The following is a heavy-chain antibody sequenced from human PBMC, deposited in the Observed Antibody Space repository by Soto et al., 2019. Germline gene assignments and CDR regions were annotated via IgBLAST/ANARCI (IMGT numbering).Heavy chain of an antibody. CDR1: GGSFSGYY. CDR3: ARGFGGTNYYYYYMDV. J-gene: IGHJ6*03. V-gene: IGHV4-34*01. Sequence: SETLSLTCAVYGGSFSGYYWSWIRQPPGKGLEWIGEINHSGSTNYNPSLKSRVTISVDTSKNQFSLKLSSVTAADTAVYYCARGFGGTNYYYYYMDVWGKGTTVTVSS. D-gene: IGHD1-7*01. CDR2: INHSGST.